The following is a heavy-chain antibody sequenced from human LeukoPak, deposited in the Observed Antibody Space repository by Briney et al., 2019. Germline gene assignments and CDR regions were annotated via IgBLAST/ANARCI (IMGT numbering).Heavy chain of an antibody. J-gene: IGHJ3*02. V-gene: IGHV3-48*01. CDR1: GFSLGDYS. CDR2: ISLSSPTNI. CDR3: ARDPPLGQQQLLLDFDI. D-gene: IGHD6-13*01. Sequence: PGGSLRLSCAASGFSLGDYSLNWVRQAPGKGLEWISYISLSSPTNIYYADSVRGRFTISRDNAKNSLYLQMNSLRAEDTAVYYCARDPPLGQQQLLLDFDIWGQGTMVTVSS.